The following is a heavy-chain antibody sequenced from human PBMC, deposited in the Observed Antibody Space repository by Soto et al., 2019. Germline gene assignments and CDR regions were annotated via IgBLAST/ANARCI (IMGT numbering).Heavy chain of an antibody. CDR2: ISVSGGST. CDR1: GFTFSSYA. J-gene: IGHJ6*02. Sequence: PGGSLRLSCAASGFTFSSYAMSWVRQAPGKGLEWVSAISVSGGSTYYADSVKGRFTISRDNSKNTLYLQMNSLRAEDTAVYYCATPGRSIAARPGNYGMDVWGQGTTVTVSS. D-gene: IGHD6-6*01. V-gene: IGHV3-23*01. CDR3: ATPGRSIAARPGNYGMDV.